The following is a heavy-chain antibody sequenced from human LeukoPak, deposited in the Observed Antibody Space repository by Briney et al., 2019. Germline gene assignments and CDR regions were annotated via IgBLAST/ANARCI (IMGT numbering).Heavy chain of an antibody. J-gene: IGHJ4*02. CDR1: GYTFTGYH. D-gene: IGHD2-2*01. Sequence: GASVKVSCKASGYTFTGYHMHWVRQVPGQGLEWMGRINPNSGDTNYAQKFQGRVTMTRDTSISTAYMELSRLRSDDTAVYYCARDYCSSTSCLFDYWGRGTLVTVSS. CDR3: ARDYCSSTSCLFDY. V-gene: IGHV1-2*06. CDR2: INPNSGDT.